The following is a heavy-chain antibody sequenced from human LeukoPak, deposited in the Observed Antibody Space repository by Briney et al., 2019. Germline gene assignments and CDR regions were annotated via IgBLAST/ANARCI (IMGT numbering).Heavy chain of an antibody. CDR2: IYYSGST. CDR1: GGSISSYY. J-gene: IGHJ4*02. Sequence: SETLSLTCTVSGGSISSYYWSWIRQPPGKGLEWIGYIYYSGSTNYNPSLKSRVTISVDTSKNQFSLKLSSVTAADTAVYYCARHPDYYDSSGYYWDYWGQGTLVTVSS. V-gene: IGHV4-59*08. CDR3: ARHPDYYDSSGYYWDY. D-gene: IGHD3-22*01.